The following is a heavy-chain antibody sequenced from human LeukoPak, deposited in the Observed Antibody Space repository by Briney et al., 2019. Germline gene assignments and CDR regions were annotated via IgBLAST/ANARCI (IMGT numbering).Heavy chain of an antibody. Sequence: GGSLRLSCAASGFTFDDYGMSWVRQAPGKGLEWVSGINWNGGSTGYADSVKGRFTISRDNAKNSLYLQMNSLRAVDTALYYCARFSYSSSFYNWFDPWGQGTLVTVSS. D-gene: IGHD6-6*01. J-gene: IGHJ5*02. V-gene: IGHV3-20*04. CDR1: GFTFDDYG. CDR2: INWNGGST. CDR3: ARFSYSSSFYNWFDP.